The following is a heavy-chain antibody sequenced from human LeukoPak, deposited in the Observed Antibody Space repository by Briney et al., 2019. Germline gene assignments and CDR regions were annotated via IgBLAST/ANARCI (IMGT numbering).Heavy chain of an antibody. D-gene: IGHD2-2*01. CDR2: IRYDGSNK. J-gene: IGHJ5*02. CDR3: AKRARKGWVCSSTSCFNWFDP. CDR1: GFTFSSYG. Sequence: GGSLRLSCAASGFTFSSYGMHWVRQAPGKGLEWAAFIRYDGSNKYYADSVKGRFTISRDNSKNTLYLQMNSLRAEDTAVYYCAKRARKGWVCSSTSCFNWFDPWGQGTLVTVSS. V-gene: IGHV3-30*02.